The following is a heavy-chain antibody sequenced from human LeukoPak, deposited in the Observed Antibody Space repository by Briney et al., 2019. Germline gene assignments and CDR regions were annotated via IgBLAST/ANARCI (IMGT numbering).Heavy chain of an antibody. V-gene: IGHV1-69*05. CDR2: IIPIFGTA. D-gene: IGHD3-3*01. CDR1: GGTFSSYA. Sequence: SVKVSCKASGGTFSSYAISWVRQAPGQGLEWMGRIIPIFGTANYAQKFQGRVTITTDESTSTAYMELSSLRSEDTAVYYCAPLLSGPDLNNWLDPWGQGTLVTVSS. J-gene: IGHJ5*02. CDR3: APLLSGPDLNNWLDP.